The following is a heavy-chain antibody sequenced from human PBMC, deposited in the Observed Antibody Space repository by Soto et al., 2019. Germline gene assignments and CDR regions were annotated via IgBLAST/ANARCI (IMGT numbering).Heavy chain of an antibody. V-gene: IGHV3-73*01. CDR2: IRIKANSYAT. J-gene: IGHJ5*02. CDR3: TRRAGYCSGGSCIYWFDP. D-gene: IGHD2-15*01. Sequence: PGGSLRLSCAASGFTFSGSAMHWVRQASGKGLEWVGRIRIKANSYATAYAASVKGRFTISRDDSKNTAYLQMNSLKTEDTAVYYCTRRAGYCSGGSCIYWFDPWGQGTLVTFSS. CDR1: GFTFSGSA.